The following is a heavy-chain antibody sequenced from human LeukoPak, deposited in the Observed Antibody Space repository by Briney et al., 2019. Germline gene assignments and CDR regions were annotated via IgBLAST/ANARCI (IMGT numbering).Heavy chain of an antibody. Sequence: PSETLSLTCTVSGGSISSGGYYWSWIRQHPGKGLEWIGYIYYSGSTYYNPSLKSRVTISVDTSKNQFSLKLSSVTAADTAVYYCARAGPGFYYDSSGYYSFSDYGMDVWGQGTTVTVSS. J-gene: IGHJ6*02. V-gene: IGHV4-31*03. CDR3: ARAGPGFYYDSSGYYSFSDYGMDV. CDR1: GGSISSGGYY. D-gene: IGHD3-22*01. CDR2: IYYSGST.